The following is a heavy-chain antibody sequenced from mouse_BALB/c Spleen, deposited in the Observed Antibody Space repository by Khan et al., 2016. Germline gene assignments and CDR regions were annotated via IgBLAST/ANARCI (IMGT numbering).Heavy chain of an antibody. D-gene: IGHD2-3*01. CDR1: GFTFSSYA. Sequence: EVELVESGGGLVKHGGSLKLSCAAAGFTFSSYAMSWVRQTPEKRLEWVATISSGGSYTYYPDSVRGRFTISRDNAKNTLYLQMSSQRSEDTAMYYCARHDDFDYWGQGTTLTVSS. CDR3: ARHDDFDY. V-gene: IGHV5-9-3*01. J-gene: IGHJ2*01. CDR2: ISSGGSYT.